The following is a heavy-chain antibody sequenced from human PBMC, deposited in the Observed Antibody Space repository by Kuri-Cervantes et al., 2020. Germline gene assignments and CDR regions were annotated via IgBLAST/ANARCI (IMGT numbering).Heavy chain of an antibody. Sequence: GGSLRLSCAASGFTFSSYSMNWVRQAPGKGLEWVAVISYDGSNKYYADSVKGRFTISRDDSKNTLYLQMNSLGAEDTAVYYCARDLHSSGWHPRLGDVAFDIWGQGTMVTVSS. V-gene: IGHV3-30*03. CDR3: ARDLHSSGWHPRLGDVAFDI. CDR2: ISYDGSNK. CDR1: GFTFSSYS. D-gene: IGHD6-19*01. J-gene: IGHJ3*02.